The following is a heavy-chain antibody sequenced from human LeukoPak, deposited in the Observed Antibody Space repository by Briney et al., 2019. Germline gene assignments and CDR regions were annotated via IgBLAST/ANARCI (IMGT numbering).Heavy chain of an antibody. D-gene: IGHD1-26*01. Sequence: ASVKVSCKVSGYTLTELSMHWVRQAPGKGLERMGGFDPEDGETIYAQKFQGRVTMTEDKSTDTAYMELSSLRSEDTAVYYCARAEVGATRLNYWGQGTLVTVSS. CDR1: GYTLTELS. CDR2: FDPEDGET. J-gene: IGHJ4*02. CDR3: ARAEVGATRLNY. V-gene: IGHV1-24*01.